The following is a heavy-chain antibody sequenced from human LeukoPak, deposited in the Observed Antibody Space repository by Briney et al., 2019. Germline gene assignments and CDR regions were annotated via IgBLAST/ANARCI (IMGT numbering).Heavy chain of an antibody. CDR2: INPNSGGT. CDR3: ARDSGETGFWSGSYFDY. J-gene: IGHJ4*02. Sequence: VASVKVSCKASGYTFTGYYMHWVRQAPGQGLEWMGWINPNSGGTNYAQKFQGRVTMTRDTSISTAYMELSRLRSDDTAVYYCARDSGETGFWSGSYFDYWGQGTLVTVSS. D-gene: IGHD3-3*01. CDR1: GYTFTGYY. V-gene: IGHV1-2*02.